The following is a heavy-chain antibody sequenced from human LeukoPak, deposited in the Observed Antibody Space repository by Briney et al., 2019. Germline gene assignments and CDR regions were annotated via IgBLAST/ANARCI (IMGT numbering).Heavy chain of an antibody. D-gene: IGHD2-15*01. J-gene: IGHJ3*02. CDR1: GFTFSSYA. CDR2: ISGSGGST. CDR3: ATPSEYCSGGSCYYDAFDI. V-gene: IGHV3-23*01. Sequence: GGSLRLSCAASGFTFSSYAMSWVRQAPGKGLEWVSAISGSGGSTYYADSVKGRFTISRDNSKNTLYLQMNSLRAEDTAVYYCATPSEYCSGGSCYYDAFDIWGQGTMVTVSS.